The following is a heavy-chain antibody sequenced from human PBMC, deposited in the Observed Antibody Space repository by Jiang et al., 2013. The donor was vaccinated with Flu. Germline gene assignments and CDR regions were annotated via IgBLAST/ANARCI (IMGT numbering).Heavy chain of an antibody. CDR1: YY. V-gene: IGHV1-2*02. Sequence: YYIHWVRQAPGQGLEWMGWINPNSGGTNYAQKFQGRVTMTRDTSINTVYMELNRLTFDDTAVYYCARDRITYNYGNGPFDPWGQGTLVTVSS. CDR3: ARDRITYNYGNGPFDP. CDR2: INPNSGGT. J-gene: IGHJ5*02. D-gene: IGHD5-18*01.